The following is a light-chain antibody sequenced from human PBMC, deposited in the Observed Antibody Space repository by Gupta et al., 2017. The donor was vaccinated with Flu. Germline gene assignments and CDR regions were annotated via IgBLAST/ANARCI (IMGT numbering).Light chain of an antibody. Sequence: DVVMTQSPLSLPVTLGQPASISCRSSQSLVHRNGNTYLTWFQQRPGQSPRRLIYRVSNRDSGVPDRFSGSGSGTDFTLKISMVEAEDVGIYYCMQGTHWPTLGQGTKVEIK. CDR2: RVS. CDR1: QSLVHRNGNTY. CDR3: MQGTHWPT. J-gene: IGKJ1*01. V-gene: IGKV2-30*02.